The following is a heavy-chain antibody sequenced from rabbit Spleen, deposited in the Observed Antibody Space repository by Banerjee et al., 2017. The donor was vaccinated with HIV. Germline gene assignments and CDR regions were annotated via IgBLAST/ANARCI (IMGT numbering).Heavy chain of an antibody. CDR1: GFDFSSNA. Sequence: QEQLVESGGGLVQPEGSLTLTCKAAGFDFSSNAMCWVRQAPGKGLEWIACIYAGSSGSTYYASWAKGRFTISKTSSTTVTLQMTSLTVADTATYFCVRGASSSGYYSLWGPGTLVTVS. V-gene: IGHV1S45*01. D-gene: IGHD1-1*01. CDR2: IYAGSSGST. J-gene: IGHJ4*01. CDR3: VRGASSSGYYSL.